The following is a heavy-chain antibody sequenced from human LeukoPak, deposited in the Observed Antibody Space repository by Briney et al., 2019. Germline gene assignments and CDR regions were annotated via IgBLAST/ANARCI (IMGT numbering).Heavy chain of an antibody. V-gene: IGHV3-9*01. D-gene: IGHD2-2*01. CDR3: AKGRCSSTSCPLDY. CDR1: GFTFDDYA. CDR2: ISWNSGSI. J-gene: IGHJ4*02. Sequence: PGRSLRLSCAASGFTFDDYAMHWVRQAPGKGLEWVSGISWNSGSIGCADSVKGRFTISRDNAKNSLYLQMNSLRAEDTALYYCAKGRCSSTSCPLDYWGQGTLVTVSS.